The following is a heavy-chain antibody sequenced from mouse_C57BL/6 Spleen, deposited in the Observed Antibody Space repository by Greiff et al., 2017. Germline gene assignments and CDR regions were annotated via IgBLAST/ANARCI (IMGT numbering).Heavy chain of an antibody. V-gene: IGHV1-69*01. CDR2: IDPSDSYT. J-gene: IGHJ2*01. CDR1: GYTFTSYW. Sequence: QVQLQQSGAELVMPGASVKLSCKASGYTFTSYWMHWVKQRPGQGLEWIGEIDPSDSYTNYNQKFKGKSTLTVDKSSSTAYMQLSSLTSEDSAVYYCARGSSGYLDYWGQGTTLTVSS. D-gene: IGHD3-2*02. CDR3: ARGSSGYLDY.